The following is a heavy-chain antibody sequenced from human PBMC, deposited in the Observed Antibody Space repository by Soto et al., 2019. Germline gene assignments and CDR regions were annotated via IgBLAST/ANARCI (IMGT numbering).Heavy chain of an antibody. CDR2: IIPIFGTT. J-gene: IGHJ4*02. V-gene: IGHV1-69*01. Sequence: QVQLVQSGAAVNKPASSVKVSCRASGTTFTSYAFSWVRQAPGQGLEWMGGIIPIFGTTNYAQKFQGRLTITEDESTSTVDMELRSLRSEDTSVYYCARIGHKPHALDYWGQGTLVTVSS. CDR3: ARIGHKPHALDY. D-gene: IGHD3-3*02. CDR1: GTTFTSYA.